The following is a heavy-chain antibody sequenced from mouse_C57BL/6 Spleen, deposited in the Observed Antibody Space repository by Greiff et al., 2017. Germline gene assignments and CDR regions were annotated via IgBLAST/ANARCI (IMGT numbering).Heavy chain of an antibody. J-gene: IGHJ4*01. CDR1: GFNIKDYY. Sequence: PLQQSGAELVKPGASVTLSCTASGFNIKDYYMHWVKQRTEQGLEWIGRIDPEDGETKYAPKCQGKATITADTSSNTAYLQLSSLTSEDTAVYYCARFGNYVYYAMDYWGQGTSVTVSS. CDR3: ARFGNYVYYAMDY. CDR2: IDPEDGET. D-gene: IGHD2-1*01. V-gene: IGHV14-2*01.